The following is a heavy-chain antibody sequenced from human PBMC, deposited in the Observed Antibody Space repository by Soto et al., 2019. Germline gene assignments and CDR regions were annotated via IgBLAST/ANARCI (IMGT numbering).Heavy chain of an antibody. V-gene: IGHV3-30-3*01. J-gene: IGHJ4*02. D-gene: IGHD6-13*01. CDR3: ARRGIEGADTGPGQDYFDY. CDR1: GFTFGAYA. CDR2: ISHDGSYK. Sequence: PGGSLRLSCAATGFTFGAYAIHWVRQAPGKGLEWVALISHDGSYKYYADPVKGRFTISRDNSKNTMYLQMNSLRPDDTAAYYCARRGIEGADTGPGQDYFDYWGQGTLVTVSS.